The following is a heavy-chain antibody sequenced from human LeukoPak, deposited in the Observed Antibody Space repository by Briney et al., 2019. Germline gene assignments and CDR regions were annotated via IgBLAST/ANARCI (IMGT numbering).Heavy chain of an antibody. Sequence: SETLSLTCTVSGGSISSHYWSWIRQPPGKGLEWIGDIYYSGSTNYNPSLKSRLTISVDPSKNQFSLNVTSVTAADAAVYYCARLELSYYYYMDVWGKGTTVTVSS. V-gene: IGHV4-59*11. CDR2: IYYSGST. D-gene: IGHD1-7*01. J-gene: IGHJ6*03. CDR1: GGSISSHY. CDR3: ARLELSYYYYMDV.